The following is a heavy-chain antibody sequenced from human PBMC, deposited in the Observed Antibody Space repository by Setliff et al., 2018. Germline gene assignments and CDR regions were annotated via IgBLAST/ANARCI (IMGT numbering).Heavy chain of an antibody. CDR1: GGSITSGSFY. J-gene: IGHJ4*01. CDR2: IHASGSP. V-gene: IGHV4-61*02. Sequence: SETLSLTCTVSGGSITSGSFYWSCIRQPAGKKLEWIGRIHASGSPDYNPSFKSRVTISRDTSTNQFSLKLGSVTAADTAVYYCARERYFDWFFEDWGHGTLVTVSS. CDR3: ARERYFDWFFED. D-gene: IGHD3-9*01.